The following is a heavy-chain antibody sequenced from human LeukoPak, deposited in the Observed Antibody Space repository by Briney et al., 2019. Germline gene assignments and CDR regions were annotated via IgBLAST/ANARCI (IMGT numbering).Heavy chain of an antibody. CDR1: GGSISSTTYY. J-gene: IGHJ5*02. Sequence: SETLSLTCTVSGGSISSTTYYWSWIRQPPGKGLEWIATIYYSGSTYYNPSLKSRLTISADTSKNQFSLRLSSVTAADTAVYYCARRGSGGWYEGWFDPWGQGTLVAVSS. D-gene: IGHD6-19*01. CDR3: ARRGSGGWYEGWFDP. V-gene: IGHV4-39*01. CDR2: IYYSGST.